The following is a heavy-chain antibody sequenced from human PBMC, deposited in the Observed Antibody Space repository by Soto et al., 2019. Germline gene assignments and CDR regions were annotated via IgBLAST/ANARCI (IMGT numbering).Heavy chain of an antibody. D-gene: IGHD5-18*01. CDR2: ISYDGSNK. J-gene: IGHJ4*02. Sequence: PGGSLRLSCAASGFTFSSYGMHWVRQAPGKGLEWVAVISYDGSNKYYADSVKGRFTISRDNSKNTLYLQMNSLRAEDTAVYYCAKLDSYGYIFAYWGQGTLVTVSS. V-gene: IGHV3-30*18. CDR1: GFTFSSYG. CDR3: AKLDSYGYIFAY.